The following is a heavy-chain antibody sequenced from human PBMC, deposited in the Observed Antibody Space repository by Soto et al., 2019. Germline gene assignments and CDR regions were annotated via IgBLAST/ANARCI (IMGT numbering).Heavy chain of an antibody. Sequence: SETLSLTCTVSGGSISSYYWSWIRQPPGKGLEWIGYIYYSGSTNYNPSLKSRVTISVDTSKNQFSLKLSSVTAADTAVYYCARLRVPAAPYDYWGQGTLVTSPQ. CDR3: ARLRVPAAPYDY. V-gene: IGHV4-59*01. D-gene: IGHD2-2*01. J-gene: IGHJ4*02. CDR2: IYYSGST. CDR1: GGSISSYY.